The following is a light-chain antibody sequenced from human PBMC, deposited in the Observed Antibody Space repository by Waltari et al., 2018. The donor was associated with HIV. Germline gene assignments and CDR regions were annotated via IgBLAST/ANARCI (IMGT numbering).Light chain of an antibody. V-gene: IGLV1-44*01. J-gene: IGLJ3*02. CDR3: ATWDDSLNAWV. Sequence: QSVLNQSPSASGTPGQRVIISCSGSSSNIGSNTVTWYQQFPGTAPKLLIYSSGQRHSVVPERFSGSKSATSASLAISGLRSEDEADYYCATWDDSLNAWVFGGGTKLTVL. CDR2: SSG. CDR1: SSNIGSNT.